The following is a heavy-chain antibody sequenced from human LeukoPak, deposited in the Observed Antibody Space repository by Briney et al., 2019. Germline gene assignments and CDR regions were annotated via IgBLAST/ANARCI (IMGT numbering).Heavy chain of an antibody. J-gene: IGHJ3*02. V-gene: IGHV4-4*02. CDR2: IYHSGST. CDR1: GGSISSSNW. Sequence: SGTLSLTCAVSGGSISSSNWWSWVRQPPGKGLEWIGEIYHSGSTNYNPSLKSRVTISVDKSKNQFSLKLSSVTAADTAVYYCARDDGVAHGSGYLYDAFDIWGQGTMVTVSS. D-gene: IGHD3-22*01. CDR3: ARDDGVAHGSGYLYDAFDI.